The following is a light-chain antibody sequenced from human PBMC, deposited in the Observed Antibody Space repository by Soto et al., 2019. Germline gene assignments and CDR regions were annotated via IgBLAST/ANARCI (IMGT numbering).Light chain of an antibody. CDR2: VGTGGIVG. CDR1: SGYSNYR. Sequence: QLVLTQPPSASASLGASVTLTCTLSSGYSNYRVDWYQQRPGKGPRFVMRVGTGGIVGSKGDGIPDRFSVLGSGLNRYLNIKNIQEEDESDYHCGADHGSGSNFVVFGGGTKLTVL. V-gene: IGLV9-49*01. CDR3: GADHGSGSNFVV. J-gene: IGLJ2*01.